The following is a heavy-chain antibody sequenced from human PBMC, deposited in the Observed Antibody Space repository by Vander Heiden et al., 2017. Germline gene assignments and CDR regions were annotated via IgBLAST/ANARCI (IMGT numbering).Heavy chain of an antibody. D-gene: IGHD6-13*01. CDR3: AKVKQQLVPSGGDFDY. J-gene: IGHJ4*02. V-gene: IGHV3-23*01. CDR1: GFTFSSEA. CDR2: IRGSGGST. Sequence: EVQLLESGGGLVQPGGSLRLSCAASGFTFSSEAMSWVGQAPGKGLEWVSAIRGSGGSTYYADSGKGRFTISRDNSKNTLYLQMNSLRAEDTAVYYCAKVKQQLVPSGGDFDYWGQGTLVTVSS.